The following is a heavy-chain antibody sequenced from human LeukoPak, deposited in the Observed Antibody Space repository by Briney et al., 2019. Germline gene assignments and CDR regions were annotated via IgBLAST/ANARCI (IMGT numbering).Heavy chain of an antibody. V-gene: IGHV3-74*01. Sequence: GGSLRLSCAASGFTFSSHLMHWVRQAQGTGLVWVSSVKSDGTATNYADSVKGRFTISRDNAKNTLYLQMYSLRVEDTAVYYCVRKFATGDWGQGTLVTVSS. CDR2: VKSDGTAT. CDR3: VRKFATGD. J-gene: IGHJ4*02. D-gene: IGHD1-14*01. CDR1: GFTFSSHL.